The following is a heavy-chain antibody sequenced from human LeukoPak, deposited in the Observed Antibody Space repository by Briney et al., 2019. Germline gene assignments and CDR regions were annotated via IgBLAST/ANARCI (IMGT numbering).Heavy chain of an antibody. D-gene: IGHD4-23*01. J-gene: IGHJ5*02. CDR2: INPNSGGT. V-gene: IGHV1-2*02. CDR3: XXXXXXYDYGGNCNWFDP. Sequence: ASVKVSCKASGYTFTNYDINWVRQAPGQGLEWMGWINPNSGGTNYAQKFQGRVTMTRDTSISTAYMELSRLRSDDTAVYYCXXXXXXYDYGGNCNWFDPWGQGTLVTVSS. CDR1: GYTFTNYD.